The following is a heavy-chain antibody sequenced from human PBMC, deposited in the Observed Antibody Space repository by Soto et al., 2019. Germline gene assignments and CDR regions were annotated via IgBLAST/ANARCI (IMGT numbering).Heavy chain of an antibody. CDR2: IYWDDNK. D-gene: IGHD2-15*01. V-gene: IGHV2-5*02. CDR1: GFSLSTSGVG. J-gene: IGHJ4*02. Sequence: QITLKESGPTLVKPTQTLTLTCTFSGFSLSTSGVGVGWIRQPPGKALEWLALIYWDDNKRYSPSLKSRLTITKDTSKNQVVLTMTNMDPVDTATYYCAHRRGGYCSGGSCHNYFDYWGQGTLVTVSS. CDR3: AHRRGGYCSGGSCHNYFDY.